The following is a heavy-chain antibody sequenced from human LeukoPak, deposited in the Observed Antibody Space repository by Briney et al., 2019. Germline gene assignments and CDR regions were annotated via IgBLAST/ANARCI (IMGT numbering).Heavy chain of an antibody. CDR3: GKEGGA. J-gene: IGHJ5*02. CDR1: GFTFSSFT. CDR2: IGGRGGST. Sequence: GGSLRLSCAASGFTFSSFTMTWVRQAPGKGLEWVSAIGGRGGSTYYADFLEGRFTIARDNSKDMVYLQMNSLKVEDTAMYYCGKEGGAWGQGTKVTVSS. V-gene: IGHV3-23*01. D-gene: IGHD3-16*01.